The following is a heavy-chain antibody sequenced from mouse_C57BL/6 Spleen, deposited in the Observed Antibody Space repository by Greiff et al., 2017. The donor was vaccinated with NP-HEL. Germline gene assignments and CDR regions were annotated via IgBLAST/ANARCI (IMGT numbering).Heavy chain of an antibody. D-gene: IGHD1-1*01. J-gene: IGHJ4*01. CDR3: AGLLSYAMDY. V-gene: IGHV1-82*01. Sequence: QVQLKQSGPELVKPGASVKISCKASGYAFSSSWMNWVKQRPGKGLEWIGRIYPGDGDTNYNGKFKGKATLTADKSSSTAYMQLSSLTSEDSAVYFCAGLLSYAMDYWGQGTSVTVSS. CDR1: GYAFSSSW. CDR2: IYPGDGDT.